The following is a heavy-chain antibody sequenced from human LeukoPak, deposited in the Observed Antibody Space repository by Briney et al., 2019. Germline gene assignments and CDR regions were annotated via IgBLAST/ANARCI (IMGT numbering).Heavy chain of an antibody. D-gene: IGHD6-19*01. CDR2: IYYSGST. V-gene: IGHV4-59*08. CDR3: ARSVFPGMAVAGRLDAFDI. J-gene: IGHJ3*02. CDR1: GGSISSYY. Sequence: SETLSLTCTVSGGSISSYYWSWIRQPPGKGLEWIGYIYYSGSTNYNPSLKSRVTISVDTSKNQFSLKLSSVTAADTAVYYCARSVFPGMAVAGRLDAFDIWGQGTMVTVSS.